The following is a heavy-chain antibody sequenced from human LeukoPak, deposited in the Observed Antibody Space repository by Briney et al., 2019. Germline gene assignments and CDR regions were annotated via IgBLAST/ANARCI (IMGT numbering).Heavy chain of an antibody. CDR2: IHSDGSNK. Sequence: GGSLRLSCAASGFTFSSYGMHWVRQAPGKGLEWVTFIHSDGSNKYYADSVKGRFTVSRDNSKNTLYPQMSSLRAEDTAMYYCAKDAQLYSTYDWRWFDPWGQGTLVTVSS. V-gene: IGHV3-30*02. J-gene: IGHJ5*02. CDR3: AKDAQLYSTYDWRWFDP. CDR1: GFTFSSYG. D-gene: IGHD4-11*01.